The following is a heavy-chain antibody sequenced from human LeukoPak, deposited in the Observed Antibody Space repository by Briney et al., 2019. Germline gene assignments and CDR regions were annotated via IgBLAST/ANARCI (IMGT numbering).Heavy chain of an antibody. Sequence: ASVKVSCKASGYTFTSDDMHWVRQAPGQGLEWMGIINPSGGSTTYALKSQGRVTMTRDTSTSTVSMKLRSLSSEDTAVYYWARGTTVVTFPIHYFYGMDAWGQGTTVTVSS. D-gene: IGHD4-23*01. J-gene: IGHJ6*02. CDR1: GYTFTSDD. CDR2: INPSGGST. V-gene: IGHV1-46*01. CDR3: ARGTTVVTFPIHYFYGMDA.